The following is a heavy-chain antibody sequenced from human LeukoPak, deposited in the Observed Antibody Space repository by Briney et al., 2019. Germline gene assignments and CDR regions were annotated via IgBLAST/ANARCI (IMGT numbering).Heavy chain of an antibody. Sequence: ASVKVSCKASGYTFTSYYMHWVRQAPGQGLGWMGIINPSGGSTSYAQKFQGRVTMTRDTSTSTVYMELSSLRSEDTAVYYCATQRGSYLWGTDFDYWGQGTLVTVSS. V-gene: IGHV1-46*01. CDR1: GYTFTSYY. J-gene: IGHJ4*02. CDR2: INPSGGST. CDR3: ATQRGSYLWGTDFDY. D-gene: IGHD3-16*01.